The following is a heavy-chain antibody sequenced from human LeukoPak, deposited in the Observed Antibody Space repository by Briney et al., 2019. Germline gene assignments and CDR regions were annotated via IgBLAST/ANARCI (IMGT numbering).Heavy chain of an antibody. J-gene: IGHJ4*02. CDR3: ARGPKKQMVGSRGYYFDF. CDR2: ISDSGGSR. V-gene: IGHV3-23*01. Sequence: GGSLRLSCGASGFTFSSYAMVWVRQAPGKGLEWVSGISDSGGSRHYADSVKGPFTISRDNSKNTLYLQVNSMRAEDTAVYFCARGPKKQMVGSRGYYFDFWGQGTLVTVSS. D-gene: IGHD6-13*01. CDR1: GFTFSSYA.